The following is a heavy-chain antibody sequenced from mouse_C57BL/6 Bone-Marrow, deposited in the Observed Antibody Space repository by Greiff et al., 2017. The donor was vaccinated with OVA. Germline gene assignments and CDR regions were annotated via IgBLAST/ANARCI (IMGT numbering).Heavy chain of an antibody. CDR1: GYAFSSYW. V-gene: IGHV1-82*01. Sequence: QVQLQQSGPELVKPGASVKISCKASGYAFSSYWMNWVKQRPGKGLEWIGRIYPGDGDTNYNGKFKGKATLTADKSSSTAYMQRSSLTSEDSAVYFCARSGSSYGFAYWGQGTLVTVSA. CDR2: IYPGDGDT. D-gene: IGHD1-1*01. J-gene: IGHJ3*01. CDR3: ARSGSSYGFAY.